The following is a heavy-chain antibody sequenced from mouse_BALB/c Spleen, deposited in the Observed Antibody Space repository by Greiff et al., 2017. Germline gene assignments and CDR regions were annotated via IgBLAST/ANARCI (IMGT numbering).Heavy chain of an antibody. V-gene: IGHV3-6*02. D-gene: IGHD2-14*01. CDR3: ARDYRYDRAWFAD. CDR1: GYSITSGYY. Sequence: ESGPGLVKPSQSLSLTCSVTGYSITSGYYWNWIRQFPGDKLEWMGYISYDGSNNYNPSLKNRISITRDTSKNQFFLKLNSVTTEDTATYYCARDYRYDRAWFADWGQGTLVTVSA. CDR2: ISYDGSN. J-gene: IGHJ3*01.